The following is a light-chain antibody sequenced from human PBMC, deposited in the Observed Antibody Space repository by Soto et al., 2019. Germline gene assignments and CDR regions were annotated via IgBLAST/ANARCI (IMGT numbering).Light chain of an antibody. CDR1: QVISIS. CDR2: AAP. CDR3: QQSKSNPLT. J-gene: IGKJ4*01. Sequence: DIQLTQSPSFLSASVGDRVTITCRASQVISISLAWYQQRAGKAPQFLIYAAPTLHSGAPSRFSGSGSGTELALKISSLQPDESAKYECQQSKSNPLTFGGGNKVELQ. V-gene: IGKV1-9*01.